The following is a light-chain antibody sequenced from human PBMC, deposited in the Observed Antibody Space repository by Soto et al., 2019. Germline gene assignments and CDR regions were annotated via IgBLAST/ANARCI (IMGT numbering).Light chain of an antibody. V-gene: IGKV3-20*01. CDR3: HQYDSSPWT. CDR2: GAS. CDR1: QSVTSSF. Sequence: EIVLTQSPGTLSLSPGERATLSCRASQSVTSSFLAWYQQKPGQAPRLLIYGASSRATGIPDRFSGSGSGKDLTLTISRLEPEDFAVYYCHQYDSSPWTFGQGTRVEIK. J-gene: IGKJ1*01.